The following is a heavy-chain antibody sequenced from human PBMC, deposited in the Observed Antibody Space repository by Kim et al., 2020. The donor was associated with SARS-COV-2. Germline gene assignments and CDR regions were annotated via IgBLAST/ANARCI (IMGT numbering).Heavy chain of an antibody. CDR3: ARCSGSYSGHNCRGYFQH. Sequence: SVKVSCKASGGTFSSYAISWVRQAPGQGLEWMGGIIPIFGTANYAQKFQGRVTITADESTSTAYMELSSLRSEDTAVYYCARCSGSYSGHNCRGYFQHWGQGTLVTVSS. V-gene: IGHV1-69*13. CDR2: IIPIFGTA. CDR1: GGTFSSYA. J-gene: IGHJ1*01. D-gene: IGHD1-26*01.